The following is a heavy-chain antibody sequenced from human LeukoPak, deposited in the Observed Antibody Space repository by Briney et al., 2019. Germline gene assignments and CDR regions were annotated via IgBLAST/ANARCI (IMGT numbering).Heavy chain of an antibody. V-gene: IGHV3-48*04. Sequence: GALRLSCAASGFTFSSYSMNWVRQAPGKGLEWVSYISSSSSTIYYADSVKGRFTISRDNAKNSLYLQMNSLRAEDTAVYHCARDQRYCSSTSCLYMDVWGKGTTVTVSS. CDR2: ISSSSSTI. CDR3: ARDQRYCSSTSCLYMDV. CDR1: GFTFSSYS. J-gene: IGHJ6*03. D-gene: IGHD2-2*01.